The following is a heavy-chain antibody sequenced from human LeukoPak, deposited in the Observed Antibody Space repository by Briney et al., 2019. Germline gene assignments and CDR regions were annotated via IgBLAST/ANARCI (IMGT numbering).Heavy chain of an antibody. V-gene: IGHV3-53*01. D-gene: IGHD3-10*01. Sequence: GGSLRLSCAASGFTVSSNYMSWVRQAPGKGLEWVSVIYSGGSTYYADSVKGRFTISRDNAKNSLYLQMKRLRAEDTAVYYCARRSGFGELSWGQGTLVTVSS. J-gene: IGHJ5*02. CDR3: ARRSGFGELS. CDR2: IYSGGST. CDR1: GFTVSSNY.